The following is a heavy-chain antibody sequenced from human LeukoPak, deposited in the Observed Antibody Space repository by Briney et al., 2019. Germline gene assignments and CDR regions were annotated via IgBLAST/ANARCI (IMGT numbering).Heavy chain of an antibody. V-gene: IGHV3-30-3*01. D-gene: IGHD5-18*01. Sequence: GGSLRLSCAASGFTFRSYAMHWVRQAPGKGLEWVAVISYDGSNKYYADSVKGRLTISRDNSKNTLYLQMNRLRAEDTAVYYCARADTAMVKECPDSWGQGTLVTVSS. CDR3: ARADTAMVKECPDS. J-gene: IGHJ4*02. CDR2: ISYDGSNK. CDR1: GFTFRSYA.